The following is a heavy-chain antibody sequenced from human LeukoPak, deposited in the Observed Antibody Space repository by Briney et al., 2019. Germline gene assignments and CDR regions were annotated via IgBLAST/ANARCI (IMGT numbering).Heavy chain of an antibody. J-gene: IGHJ4*02. CDR3: EKGRETTVNPPFD. CDR2: IRYDGSNK. CDR1: GFTFSSYG. Sequence: QLGGSLRLSCAASGFTFSSYGMHWVRQAPGKGLEWVAFIRYDGSNKYYADSVKGRFTISRDNSKNTLYLQMNSLRAEDTAVYYCEKGRETTVNPPFDWGQGTLATVSS. D-gene: IGHD4-17*01. V-gene: IGHV3-30*02.